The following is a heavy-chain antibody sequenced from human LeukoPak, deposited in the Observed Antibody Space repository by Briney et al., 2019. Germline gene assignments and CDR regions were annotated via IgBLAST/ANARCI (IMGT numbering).Heavy chain of an antibody. CDR3: TTDRSRYCSGGSCYDSSDDY. J-gene: IGHJ4*02. Sequence: QTGGSLRLSCAASGFTFSSYGMHWVRQAPGKGLEWVAFIRYDGSNKYYADSVKGRFTISRDNSKNTLYLQMNSLKTDDTAVYYCTTDRSRYCSGGSCYDSSDDYWGQGALVTVSS. CDR2: IRYDGSNK. D-gene: IGHD2-15*01. V-gene: IGHV3-30*02. CDR1: GFTFSSYG.